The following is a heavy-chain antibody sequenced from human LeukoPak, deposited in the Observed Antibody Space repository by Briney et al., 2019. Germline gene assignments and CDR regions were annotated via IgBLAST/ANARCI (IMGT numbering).Heavy chain of an antibody. CDR2: IYYSGST. J-gene: IGHJ6*02. Sequence: SETLSLTCTVSGGSISSYYWSWIRQPPGKGLEWIGYIYYSGSTNYNPSLKSRVTISVDTSKNQFSLKLSSVTAADTAVYYCARGPSGASYYYYYGMDVWGQRTTVTVSS. CDR1: GGSISSYY. D-gene: IGHD3-10*01. CDR3: ARGPSGASYYYYYGMDV. V-gene: IGHV4-59*01.